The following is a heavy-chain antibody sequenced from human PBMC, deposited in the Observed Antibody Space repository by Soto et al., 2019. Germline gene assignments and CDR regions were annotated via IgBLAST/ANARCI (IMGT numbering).Heavy chain of an antibody. CDR2: ISGSGGST. D-gene: IGHD2-8*01. J-gene: IGHJ5*02. V-gene: IGHV3-23*01. CDR3: AKDSTIMVYAHTWFAP. CDR1: GFTFSSYA. Sequence: GSLRLSCAASGFTFSSYAMSWVRQAPGKGLEWVSAISGSGGSTYYADSVKGRFTISRDNSKNTLYLQMNSLRAEDTAVYYCAKDSTIMVYAHTWFAPGGKGTLFTFP.